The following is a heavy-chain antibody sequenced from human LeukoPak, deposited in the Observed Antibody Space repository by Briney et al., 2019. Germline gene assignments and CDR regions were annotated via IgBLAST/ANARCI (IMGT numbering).Heavy chain of an antibody. CDR2: ISSSSSYI. CDR1: GFTFSSYS. D-gene: IGHD2-15*01. CDR3: ARETAVVVAATHLDY. J-gene: IGHJ4*02. Sequence: NPGGSLRLSCAASGFTFSSYSMNWGRQAPGKGLEWVSSISSSSSYIYYADSVKGRFTISRDNAKNSLYLQMNSLRAEETAVYYCARETAVVVAATHLDYWGQGTLVTVSS. V-gene: IGHV3-21*01.